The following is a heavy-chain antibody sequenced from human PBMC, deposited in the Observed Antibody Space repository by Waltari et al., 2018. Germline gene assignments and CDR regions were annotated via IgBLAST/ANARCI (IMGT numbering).Heavy chain of an antibody. Sequence: QVQLQESGPGLVKPSETLSLTCAVSGYSISSGYYWGWIRQPPGKGREWIGSIYHSGSTYYNPSLKSRVTISVDTSKNQFSLKLSSVTAADTAVYYCARQVAARQRFDPWGQGTLVTVSS. CDR2: IYHSGST. V-gene: IGHV4-38-2*01. D-gene: IGHD6-6*01. CDR1: GYSISSGYY. J-gene: IGHJ5*02. CDR3: ARQVAARQRFDP.